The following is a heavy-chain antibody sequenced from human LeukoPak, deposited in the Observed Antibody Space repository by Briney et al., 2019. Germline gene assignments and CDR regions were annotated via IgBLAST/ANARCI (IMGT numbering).Heavy chain of an antibody. CDR3: AKPLSPGYCSSTSCYTGFDY. J-gene: IGHJ4*02. Sequence: PGGSLRLSCAASGFTFSNYAMSWVRQAPGKGLEWVSAITGSGGSTYYADSVKGRFTISRDNSKNTLYLQMNSLGAEDTAVYYCAKPLSPGYCSSTSCYTGFDYWGQGTLVTVSS. CDR2: ITGSGGST. D-gene: IGHD2-2*02. V-gene: IGHV3-23*01. CDR1: GFTFSNYA.